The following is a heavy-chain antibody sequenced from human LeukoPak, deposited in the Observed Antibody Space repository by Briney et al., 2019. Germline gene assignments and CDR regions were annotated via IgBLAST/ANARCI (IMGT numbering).Heavy chain of an antibody. CDR3: AKAAGATSNWFDP. CDR2: ISYDGSNK. D-gene: IGHD1-26*01. V-gene: IGHV3-30*18. J-gene: IGHJ5*02. Sequence: GGSLRLSCAASGLTFSSYGMHWVRQAPGKGLEWVAVISYDGSNKYYADSVKGRFTISRDNSKNTLYLQMNSLRAEDTAVYYCAKAAGATSNWFDPWGQGTLVTVSS. CDR1: GLTFSSYG.